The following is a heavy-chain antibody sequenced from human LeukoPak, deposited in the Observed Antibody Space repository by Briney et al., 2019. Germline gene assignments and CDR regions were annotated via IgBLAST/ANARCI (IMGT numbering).Heavy chain of an antibody. Sequence: GGSLRLSCAASGFIISSYAMSWVRQAPGKGLEWVSAISGSGGSTYYADSVRGRFTISRDNSKNTLYLQMNSLRAEDTAVYYCARRGHDYGEDYGMDVWGQGTTVTVSS. CDR3: ARRGHDYGEDYGMDV. D-gene: IGHD4-17*01. CDR2: ISGSGGST. V-gene: IGHV3-23*01. J-gene: IGHJ6*02. CDR1: GFIISSYA.